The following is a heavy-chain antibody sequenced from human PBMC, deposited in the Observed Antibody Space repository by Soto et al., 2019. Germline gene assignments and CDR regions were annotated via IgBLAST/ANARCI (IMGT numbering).Heavy chain of an antibody. J-gene: IGHJ5*02. Sequence: QVRLVQSGAEVKKPGSSVKVSCKASGGTFSNYAITWLRLAPGQGLEWLGGIIPVFGTANYAQKFQGRVTITADESTSRAYMELNRLRSEDTAVYYCARDNPYTNSFGNWFDPWGQGTLVIVS. D-gene: IGHD6-13*01. CDR1: GGTFSNYA. CDR3: ARDNPYTNSFGNWFDP. V-gene: IGHV1-69*01. CDR2: IIPVFGTA.